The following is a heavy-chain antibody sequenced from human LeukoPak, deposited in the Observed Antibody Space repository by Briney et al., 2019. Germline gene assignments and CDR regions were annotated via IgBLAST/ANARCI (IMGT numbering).Heavy chain of an antibody. J-gene: IGHJ4*02. CDR1: GGSISSGSYY. D-gene: IGHD1-26*01. CDR2: IYTSGST. CDR3: ASGSYLFDY. V-gene: IGHV4-61*02. Sequence: SETLSLTCTVSGGSISSGSYYWRWLRQPAGKGLEWIGRIYTSGSTNYNPSLKSRVTISVDTSKNQFSLKLSSVTAADTAVYYCASGSYLFDYWGQGTLVTVSS.